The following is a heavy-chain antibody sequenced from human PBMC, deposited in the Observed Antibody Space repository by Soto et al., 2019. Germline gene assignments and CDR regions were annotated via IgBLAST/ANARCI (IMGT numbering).Heavy chain of an antibody. J-gene: IGHJ4*02. V-gene: IGHV4-59*01. CDR1: GGSISRYY. CDR3: ASVEASSRNLAPYYLDS. D-gene: IGHD6-13*01. CDR2: IHYSGSSRYNT. Sequence: QVQLQESGPGLVKSSETLSLTCSVSGGSISRYYWTWIRRPPGKGLEWIGYIHYSGSSRYNTNYSPSLKGRVTISVDTSKNQFSLKLTSVTAADTAVYYCASVEASSRNLAPYYLDSWGLGAQVTVSS.